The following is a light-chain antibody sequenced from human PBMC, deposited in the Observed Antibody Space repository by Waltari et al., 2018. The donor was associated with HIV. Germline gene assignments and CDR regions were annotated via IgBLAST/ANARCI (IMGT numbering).Light chain of an antibody. CDR2: RNN. CDR3: ATWDDSLIWV. V-gene: IGLV1-47*01. CDR1: NSNIGTTP. Sequence: QPVLTQPPSASGTPGHGVTIPCSGSNSNIGTTPVYWYQHLPGTAPQLLIYRNNRRPAGIPDRFSGSRSGTSASLAISGLRYEDEAYYYGATWDDSLIWVFGGGTKLTVL. J-gene: IGLJ3*02.